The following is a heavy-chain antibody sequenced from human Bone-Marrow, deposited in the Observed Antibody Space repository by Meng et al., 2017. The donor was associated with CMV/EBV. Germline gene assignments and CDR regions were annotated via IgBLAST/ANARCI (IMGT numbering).Heavy chain of an antibody. D-gene: IGHD6-19*01. Sequence: GESLKISCAASGFTFSSYSMNWVRQAPGKGLEWVANIKQDGSEKYYVDSVKGRFTISRDNAKNSLYLQMNSLRAEDTAVYYCARDRVYSSGWSDYPGQGTLVTVSS. J-gene: IGHJ4*02. CDR3: ARDRVYSSGWSDY. V-gene: IGHV3-7*01. CDR1: GFTFSSYS. CDR2: IKQDGSEK.